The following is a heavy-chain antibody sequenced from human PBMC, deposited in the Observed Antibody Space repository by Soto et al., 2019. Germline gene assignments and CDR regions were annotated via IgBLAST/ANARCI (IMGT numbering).Heavy chain of an antibody. D-gene: IGHD4-17*01. CDR2: IYSGGGT. Sequence: EVRLVQSGGGLVQPGGSLRLSCAASLFIVSDNYMSWVRQAPGKGLEWVSLIYSGGGTDYAESVKGRSTISRDNSKNKLYLQMNIRKAEDTGIYYGATRMTTAPDWGQGTVVTVSS. V-gene: IGHV3-66*01. CDR1: LFIVSDNY. CDR3: ATRMTTAPD. J-gene: IGHJ4*02.